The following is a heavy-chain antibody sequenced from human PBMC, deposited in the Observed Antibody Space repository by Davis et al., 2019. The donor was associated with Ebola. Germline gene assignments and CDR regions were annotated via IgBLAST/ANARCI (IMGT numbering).Heavy chain of an antibody. V-gene: IGHV3-74*01. CDR2: IKTDGSYT. J-gene: IGHJ4*02. CDR1: GFTFSSYW. Sequence: GGSLRLSCAASGFTFSSYWMHWVRQAPGKGLVWVSRIKTDGSYTNYADSVKGRFAIFRDNAKNTLYLQMNSLRAEDTAVYYCARQHDPSTPAPGFWGQGTLVTVSS. CDR3: ARQHDPSTPAPGF. D-gene: IGHD5/OR15-5a*01.